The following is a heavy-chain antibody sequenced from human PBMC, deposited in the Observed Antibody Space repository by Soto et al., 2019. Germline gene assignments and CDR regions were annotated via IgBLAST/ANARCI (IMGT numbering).Heavy chain of an antibody. CDR2: ISGSGGST. V-gene: IGHV3-23*01. CDR1: GFTFSSYA. D-gene: IGHD6-13*01. J-gene: IGHJ4*02. Sequence: GGSLRLSCAASGFTFSSYAMSWVRQAPGKGLEWVSAISGSGGSTYYADSVKGRFTISRDNSKNTLYLQMNSLRAEDTAVYYCAKDSGYGSSWYAPWVPDPMTHWGQGTLVTVSS. CDR3: AKDSGYGSSWYAPWVPDPMTH.